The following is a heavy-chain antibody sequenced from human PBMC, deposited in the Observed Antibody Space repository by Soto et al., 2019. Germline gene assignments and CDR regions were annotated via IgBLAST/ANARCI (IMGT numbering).Heavy chain of an antibody. CDR2: VYYSGGA. V-gene: IGHV4-59*01. J-gene: IGHJ6*02. Sequence: SETLSLTCTVSGGSISGYYWSWIRQPPGKGLEWIGNVYYSGGAKYNPSVKRRVPISVDTSKNQFSLNLSSVTAADTAVYYCTRDGDGRMTTNPYYYYGMDVWGPGITVTSP. CDR1: GGSISGYY. D-gene: IGHD2-21*02. CDR3: TRDGDGRMTTNPYYYYGMDV.